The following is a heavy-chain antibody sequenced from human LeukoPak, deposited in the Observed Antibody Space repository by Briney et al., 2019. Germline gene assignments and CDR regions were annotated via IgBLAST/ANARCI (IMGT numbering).Heavy chain of an antibody. CDR3: ARSSPYYYDSSGYYGWYYYXXXDV. CDR1: GGSISSYY. Sequence: SETLSLTCTVSGGSISSYYWSWIRQPPGKGLEWIGYIYYSGSTNYNPSLKSRVTISVDTSKNQFSLKLSSVTAADTAVYYCARSSPYYYDSSGYYGWYYYXXXDVWGQGTTVTVSS. J-gene: IGHJ6*02. CDR2: IYYSGST. V-gene: IGHV4-59*01. D-gene: IGHD3-22*01.